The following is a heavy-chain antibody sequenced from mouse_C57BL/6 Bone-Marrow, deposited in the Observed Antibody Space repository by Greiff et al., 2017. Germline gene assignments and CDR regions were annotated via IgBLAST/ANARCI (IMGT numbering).Heavy chain of an antibody. Sequence: EVQLVESGGGLVKPGGSLKLSCAASGFTFSDYGMHWVRQAPEKGLEWVAYISSGSSTIYYADTVKGRFTISRDNAKNTLFLQMTSLRSEDTAMYYCAKYDYGPPYAMDCWGQGTSVTVSS. J-gene: IGHJ4*01. CDR3: AKYDYGPPYAMDC. CDR1: GFTFSDYG. V-gene: IGHV5-17*01. D-gene: IGHD2-4*01. CDR2: ISSGSSTI.